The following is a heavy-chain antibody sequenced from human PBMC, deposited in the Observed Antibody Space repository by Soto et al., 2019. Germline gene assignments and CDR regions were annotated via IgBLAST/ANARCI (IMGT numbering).Heavy chain of an antibody. D-gene: IGHD6-19*01. V-gene: IGHV3-9*01. J-gene: IGHJ6*02. CDR3: AKDIVVSSSGWSVYGMDV. CDR2: ISWNSGSI. CDR1: GFTFDDYA. Sequence: PGGSLRLSYAASGFTFDDYAMHWVRQAPGKGLEWVSGISWNSGSIGYADSVKGRFTISRDNAKNSLYLQMNSLRAEDTALYYGAKDIVVSSSGWSVYGMDVWGRWSTVAVSS.